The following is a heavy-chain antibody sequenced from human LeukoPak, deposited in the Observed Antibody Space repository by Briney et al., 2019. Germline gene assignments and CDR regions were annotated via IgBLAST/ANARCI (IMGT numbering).Heavy chain of an antibody. J-gene: IGHJ6*01. D-gene: IGHD2-2*01. V-gene: IGHV3-30*16. CDR1: GFGLSDYV. CDR3: ARVGPCSSTSCGNIYHHYYTMYV. CDR2: ISSDGGTK. Sequence: GGSLRLSCAPSGFGLSDYVVTWGRHAPGEGRQWMTSISSDGGTKHPSGSRVTIYRDNCENTRYPQMNSLRIEDTAVYYCARVGPCSSTSCGNIYHHYYTMYVSGQGTTV.